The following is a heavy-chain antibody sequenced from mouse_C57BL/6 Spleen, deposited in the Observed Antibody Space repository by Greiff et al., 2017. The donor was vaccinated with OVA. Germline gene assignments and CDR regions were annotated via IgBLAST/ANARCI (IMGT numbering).Heavy chain of an antibody. CDR3: AREGNYYGSPYWYFDV. CDR2: INYDGSST. D-gene: IGHD1-1*01. V-gene: IGHV5-16*01. J-gene: IGHJ1*03. Sequence: EVQRVESEGGLVQPGSSMKLSCTASGFTFSDYYMAWVRQVPEKGLEWVANINYDGSSTYYLDSLKSRFIISRDNAKNILYLQMSSLKSEDTATYYCAREGNYYGSPYWYFDVWGTGTTVTVSS. CDR1: GFTFSDYY.